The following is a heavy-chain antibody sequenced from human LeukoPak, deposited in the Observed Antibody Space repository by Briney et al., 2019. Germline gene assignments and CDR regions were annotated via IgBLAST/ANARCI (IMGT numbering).Heavy chain of an antibody. CDR3: ARVRGCSGVSCYCFDP. Sequence: GASVKVSCKASGYTFTSYAMNWVRQAPGQGLEWMGWINTNTGNPTYAQGFTGRFVFSLDTSVGTAYLQISSLKAEDTAVYYCARVRGCSGVSCYCFDPWGQGTLVTVSS. CDR2: INTNTGNP. V-gene: IGHV7-4-1*02. J-gene: IGHJ5*02. CDR1: GYTFTSYA. D-gene: IGHD2-15*01.